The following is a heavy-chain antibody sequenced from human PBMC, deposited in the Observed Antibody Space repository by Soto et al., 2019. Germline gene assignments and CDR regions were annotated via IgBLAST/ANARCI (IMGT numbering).Heavy chain of an antibody. CDR1: GGSISSYY. Sequence: QVQLQESGPGLVKPSETLSLTCTVSGGSISSYYWSWIRQPPGKGLEWIGYIYYSGSTNYNPSLKGRVTISVDTSKNQFSLKLSCVTAADTAVYYCARRYGGSIDYWGQGTLVTVSS. V-gene: IGHV4-59*08. CDR3: ARRYGGSIDY. J-gene: IGHJ4*02. CDR2: IYYSGST. D-gene: IGHD2-15*01.